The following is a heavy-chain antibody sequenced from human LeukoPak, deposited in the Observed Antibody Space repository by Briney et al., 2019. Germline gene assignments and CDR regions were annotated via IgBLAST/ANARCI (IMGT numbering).Heavy chain of an antibody. D-gene: IGHD3-9*01. Sequence: GGSLRLSCAASGFTFSSYWISWVRQAPGKGLEWVANIKQDGSEKYYVDSVKGRFTISRDNAKNSLYLQMNSLRAEDTAVYYCARDAPSNVLRYFDWLFYYYGMDVWGQGTTVTVSS. CDR2: IKQDGSEK. V-gene: IGHV3-7*01. J-gene: IGHJ6*02. CDR3: ARDAPSNVLRYFDWLFYYYGMDV. CDR1: GFTFSSYW.